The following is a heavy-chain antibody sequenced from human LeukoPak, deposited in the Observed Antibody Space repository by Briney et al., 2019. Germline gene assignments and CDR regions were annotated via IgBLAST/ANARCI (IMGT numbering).Heavy chain of an antibody. V-gene: IGHV3-15*01. D-gene: IGHD6-13*01. J-gene: IGHJ4*02. Sequence: GGSLRLSCAASGFTFSNAWMSWVRQAPGKGLEWVGRIKSKTDGGTTDYAAPVKGRFTISRDDSKNTLYLQMNSLKTEDTAVYYSTTDKASSWPDYWGQGTLVTVSS. CDR3: TTDKASSWPDY. CDR2: IKSKTDGGTT. CDR1: GFTFSNAW.